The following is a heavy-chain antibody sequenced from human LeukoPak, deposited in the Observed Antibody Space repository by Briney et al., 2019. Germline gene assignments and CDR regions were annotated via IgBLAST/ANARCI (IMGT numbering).Heavy chain of an antibody. CDR1: GYTFTSYG. J-gene: IGHJ2*01. Sequence: ASVKVSCKASGYTFTSYGISWVRQAPGQGLEWMGWISAYNGNTNYAQKRQGRVTMTTDTSTSTAYMELRSLRSDDTAVYYCAREKWEPKASDWCFDLWGRGTLVTVSS. V-gene: IGHV1-18*01. D-gene: IGHD1-26*01. CDR2: ISAYNGNT. CDR3: AREKWEPKASDWCFDL.